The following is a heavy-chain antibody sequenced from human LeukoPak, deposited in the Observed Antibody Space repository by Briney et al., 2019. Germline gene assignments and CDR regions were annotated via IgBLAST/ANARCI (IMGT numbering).Heavy chain of an antibody. J-gene: IGHJ6*02. D-gene: IGHD6-13*01. CDR3: ARVPRIAAAGTPPGYYYYGMDV. Sequence: SETLSLTCTVSGGSISSSSYYWGWIRQPPGEGLEWIGSIYYSGSTYYNPSLKSRVTISVDTSKNQFSLKLSSVTAADTAVYYCARVPRIAAAGTPPGYYYYGMDVWGQGTTVTVSS. V-gene: IGHV4-39*07. CDR1: GGSISSSSYY. CDR2: IYYSGST.